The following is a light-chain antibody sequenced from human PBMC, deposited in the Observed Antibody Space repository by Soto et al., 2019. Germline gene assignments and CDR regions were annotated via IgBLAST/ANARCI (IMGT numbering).Light chain of an antibody. CDR3: KHYNSYSEA. CDR1: QTISSL. J-gene: IGKJ1*01. CDR2: KAS. Sequence: DIQITQSPSTLSAPVRYRVKTTFRSSQTISSLLAWYQQKPGKAPKLLIYKASTLKSGVPSRFSGSGSGTEFTLTISSLQTDDFATYYCKHYNSYSEAFGQGTKVDIK. V-gene: IGKV1-5*03.